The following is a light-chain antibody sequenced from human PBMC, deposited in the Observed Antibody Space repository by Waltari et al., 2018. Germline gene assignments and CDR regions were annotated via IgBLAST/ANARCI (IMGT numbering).Light chain of an antibody. V-gene: IGLV1-51*02. Sequence: QSVLTQPPSVSAAPGQRVTIFCSGGSSNIGNNYVSWYRQLPGTAPKLLIYEDKERPSGSPDRFSGSKSGTSATLDITGLQAGDEADYYCGTWDSSLSGAVFGGGTHLTVL. CDR2: EDK. CDR3: GTWDSSLSGAV. J-gene: IGLJ7*01. CDR1: SSNIGNNY.